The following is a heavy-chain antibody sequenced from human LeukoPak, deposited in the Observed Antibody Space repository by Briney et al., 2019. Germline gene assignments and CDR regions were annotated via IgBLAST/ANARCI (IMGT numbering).Heavy chain of an antibody. J-gene: IGHJ5*02. CDR1: GGSISSGGYS. Sequence: SQTLSLTCAVSGGSISSGGYSWSWIRQPPGKGLEWIGYIYHSGSTYYNPSLKSRVTISVDRSKNQFSLKLSSVTAADPAVYYCARAVYYDFWSGYRNWFDPWGQGTLVTVSS. V-gene: IGHV4-30-2*01. D-gene: IGHD3-3*01. CDR2: IYHSGST. CDR3: ARAVYYDFWSGYRNWFDP.